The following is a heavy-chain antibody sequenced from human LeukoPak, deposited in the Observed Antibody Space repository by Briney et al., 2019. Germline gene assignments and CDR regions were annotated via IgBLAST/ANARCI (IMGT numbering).Heavy chain of an antibody. J-gene: IGHJ2*01. CDR1: GFTFSSHG. Sequence: GGSLRLSCAASGFTFSSHGMDWVRQAPGMGLEWVSGVSPSGDITYYADSVKGRFAISRDNSRNMVYFQLNSLRADDTAVYYCAKDIDWGRFDVWGRGTLVTVSS. V-gene: IGHV3-23*01. D-gene: IGHD7-27*01. CDR2: VSPSGDIT. CDR3: AKDIDWGRFDV.